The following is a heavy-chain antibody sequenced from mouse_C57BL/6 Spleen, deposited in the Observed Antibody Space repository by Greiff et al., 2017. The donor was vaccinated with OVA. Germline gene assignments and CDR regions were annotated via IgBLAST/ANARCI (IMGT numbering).Heavy chain of an antibody. J-gene: IGHJ4*01. CDR2: IYPGSGST. D-gene: IGHD2-12*01. CDR1: GYTFTSYW. V-gene: IGHV1-55*01. CDR3: ARNDGNYYAMDY. Sequence: QVQLKQPGAELVKPGASVKMSCKASGYTFTSYWITWVKQRPGQGLAWIGDIYPGSGSTNYNEKFKSKATLTVDTSSSTAYMQLSSLTSEDSAVYYCARNDGNYYAMDYWGQGTSVTVSS.